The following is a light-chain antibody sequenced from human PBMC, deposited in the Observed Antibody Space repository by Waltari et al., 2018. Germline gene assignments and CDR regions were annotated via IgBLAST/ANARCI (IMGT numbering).Light chain of an antibody. CDR2: NNN. CDR3: ASWDDSLSVVV. V-gene: IGLV1-47*01. J-gene: IGLJ2*01. Sequence: QSALTQPPSASGTPGQRVPISCSGTSSNTGSNYVSWYLHLPGPAPKLLIYNNNQWASGVTDRFSGSKSGTSASLAISGLRSEDEADYYCASWDDSLSVVVFGGGTKLTVV. CDR1: SSNTGSNY.